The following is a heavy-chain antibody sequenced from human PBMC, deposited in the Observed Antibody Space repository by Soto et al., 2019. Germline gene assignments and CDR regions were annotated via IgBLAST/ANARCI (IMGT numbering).Heavy chain of an antibody. Sequence: PSETLSLTCTVSGGSISDHYYMWIRQSPGKGLEYIGYIYNGGRTDYNPSLKSRVIISVDTSKNQFSLKLSSVTAADTAVYYCARGLHSSKFDPWGQGTLVTVSS. CDR3: ARGLHSSKFDP. V-gene: IGHV4-59*11. CDR1: GGSISDHY. CDR2: IYNGGRT. D-gene: IGHD2-15*01. J-gene: IGHJ5*02.